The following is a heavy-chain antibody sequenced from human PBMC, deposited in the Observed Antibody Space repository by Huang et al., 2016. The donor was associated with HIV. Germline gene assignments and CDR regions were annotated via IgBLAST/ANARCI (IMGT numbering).Heavy chain of an antibody. CDR3: ATKTAGMDI. Sequence: LVESGGRSVQPGGSIRLSCVGSKFTFGAYWMSWVRQPPGKGLEWVANIKQDESEKYYVDSVKGRFNISRDNAKKVLFLEMDTLRVEDTAIYFCATKTAGMDIWGQGTTVTVSS. J-gene: IGHJ6*02. CDR1: KFTFGAYW. V-gene: IGHV3-7*01. CDR2: IKQDESEK.